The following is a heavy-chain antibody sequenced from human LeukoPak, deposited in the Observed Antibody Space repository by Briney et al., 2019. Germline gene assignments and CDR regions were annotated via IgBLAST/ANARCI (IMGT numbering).Heavy chain of an antibody. D-gene: IGHD3-22*01. CDR2: IKEDGSEK. Sequence: GRSLRLSCAVSGFTFSSYWMSWVRQAPGKGLEWVANIKEDGSEKYFVDSVKGRFTISRDNAKNSLYLQMKSLRAEDTAVYYCARGEYYYDGGYWGQGTLVTVSS. J-gene: IGHJ4*02. CDR3: ARGEYYYDGGY. V-gene: IGHV3-7*04. CDR1: GFTFSSYW.